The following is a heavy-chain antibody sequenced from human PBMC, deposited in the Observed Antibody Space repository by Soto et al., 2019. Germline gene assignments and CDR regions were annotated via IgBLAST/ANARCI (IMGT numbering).Heavy chain of an antibody. V-gene: IGHV3-23*01. J-gene: IGHJ5*02. CDR3: AKSDSSGGFDP. CDR2: ISGSGGST. CDR1: GFTFSTYA. D-gene: IGHD6-19*01. Sequence: EVQLLESGGGWVQPGGSLRLSCAASGFTFSTYAMSWVRQAPGKGLEWVSAISGSGGSTYYADSVKGRFTISRDNSKNTLYLQMNSLSAEDTAVYYCAKSDSSGGFDPWGQGTLVTVSS.